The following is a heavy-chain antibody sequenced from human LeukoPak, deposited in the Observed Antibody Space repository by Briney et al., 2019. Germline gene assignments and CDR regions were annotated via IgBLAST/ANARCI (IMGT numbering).Heavy chain of an antibody. V-gene: IGHV5-51*01. CDR2: IYPGDSYT. CDR3: ARRSGSDALDI. J-gene: IGHJ3*02. Sequence: GESLKISCKGSGYSFTSYWIAWVRQMPGKGLEWMGIIYPGDSYTTYSPSFQGQVTISADKSISTAYLQWRSLKASDTAMYYCARRSGSDALDIWGQGTMVTISS. D-gene: IGHD3-10*01. CDR1: GYSFTSYW.